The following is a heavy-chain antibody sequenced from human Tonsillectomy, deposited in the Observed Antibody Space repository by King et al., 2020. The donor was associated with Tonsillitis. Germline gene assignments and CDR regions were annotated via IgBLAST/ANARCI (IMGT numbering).Heavy chain of an antibody. D-gene: IGHD6-19*01. CDR3: AGTRSSAFYYDF. CDR1: GGSLSSHH. Sequence: VQLQESGPGLVKPSETLSLTCTVSGGSLSSHHLSWVRQSPGKGLEWIGYLYYSGSTNYNPPLKSRVTISGDTAKNQFSLKLASVTAADTAVYFCAGTRSSAFYYDFWGQGSLVTVSS. CDR2: LYYSGST. V-gene: IGHV4-59*11. J-gene: IGHJ4*02.